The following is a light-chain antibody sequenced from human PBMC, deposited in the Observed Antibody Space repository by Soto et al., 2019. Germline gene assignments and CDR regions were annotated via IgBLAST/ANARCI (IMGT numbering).Light chain of an antibody. CDR2: GAS. Sequence: THSPATLSFSQKNKATLSFRASESVASNYLAWYQQKPGQAPRLLMYGASSRATGIPDRFSGSGSGTDFTLSITRLQPEDCAVYYCQQYGRSTWRSGQGTKVDIK. CDR1: ESVASNY. V-gene: IGKV3-20*01. J-gene: IGKJ1*01. CDR3: QQYGRSTWR.